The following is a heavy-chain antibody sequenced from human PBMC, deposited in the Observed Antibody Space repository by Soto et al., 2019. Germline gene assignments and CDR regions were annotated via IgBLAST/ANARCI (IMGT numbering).Heavy chain of an antibody. J-gene: IGHJ5*02. CDR3: ARMSIAASGEVRAVWFDP. Sequence: ASVKVSCKASGYTFTSYGISWVRQAPGQGLEWMGWISAYNGNTNYAQKLQGRVTMTTDTSTSTAYMELRSLRSDDTAVYYCARMSIAASGEVRAVWFDPWGQGTLVTVSS. V-gene: IGHV1-18*01. CDR2: ISAYNGNT. D-gene: IGHD6-6*01. CDR1: GYTFTSYG.